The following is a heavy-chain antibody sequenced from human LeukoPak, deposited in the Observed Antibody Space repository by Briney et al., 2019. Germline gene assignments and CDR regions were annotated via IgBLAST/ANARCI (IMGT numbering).Heavy chain of an antibody. V-gene: IGHV3-23*01. CDR3: AKDAGITMIDRNWFDP. D-gene: IGHD3-22*01. J-gene: IGHJ5*02. CDR1: GFTFSSYA. Sequence: GGSLRLSCAASGFTFSSYAMSWVRQAPGKGLEWVSAISGSGGSTYYADSVKGRFTISRDNSKNSLYLQMNSLRAEDTAVYYCAKDAGITMIDRNWFDPWGQGTLVTVSS. CDR2: ISGSGGST.